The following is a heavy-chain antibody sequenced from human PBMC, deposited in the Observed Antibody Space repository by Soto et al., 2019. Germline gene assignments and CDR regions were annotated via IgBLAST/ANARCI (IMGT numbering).Heavy chain of an antibody. V-gene: IGHV3-23*01. D-gene: IGHD2-8*01. Sequence: GGSLRLSCAASGFTFSSYAMRWVRQAPGKGLEWDSAISVSGGSTYYADSVEGRFTISRDNSKNTLYLQMNSLRAEDTSVYYCAKDKGKWYFDYWGQVTLVTVSS. CDR2: ISVSGGST. CDR3: AKDKGKWYFDY. J-gene: IGHJ4*02. CDR1: GFTFSSYA.